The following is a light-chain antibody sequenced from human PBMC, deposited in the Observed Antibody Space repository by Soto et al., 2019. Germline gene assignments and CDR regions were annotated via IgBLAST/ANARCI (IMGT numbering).Light chain of an antibody. CDR3: SSYGGSNTEV. Sequence: QSALTQPPSASGSPGQSITISCTGSSSDVGGYNYVSWYQQHPGKAPKLMIYDVSNRPSGVPDRLSGSKSGNTASLTVSGLQAEDEADYYCSSYGGSNTEVFGGGTQVTVL. CDR1: SSDVGGYNY. V-gene: IGLV2-8*01. CDR2: DVS. J-gene: IGLJ2*01.